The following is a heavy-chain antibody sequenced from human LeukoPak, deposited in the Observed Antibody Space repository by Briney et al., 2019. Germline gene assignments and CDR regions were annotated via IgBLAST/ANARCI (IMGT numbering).Heavy chain of an antibody. CDR1: GFSFYNYA. J-gene: IGHJ4*02. CDR2: ISGSGGTI. Sequence: PGGSLRLSCAASGFSFYNYAMSWVRQAPGKGLEWLSGISGSGGTIYYVDSVKGRFTISRDNAKNSLYLQMNSLRDEDTAVYYCARGYTMVRGVIFDYWGQGTLVTVSS. D-gene: IGHD3-10*01. CDR3: ARGYTMVRGVIFDY. V-gene: IGHV3-23*01.